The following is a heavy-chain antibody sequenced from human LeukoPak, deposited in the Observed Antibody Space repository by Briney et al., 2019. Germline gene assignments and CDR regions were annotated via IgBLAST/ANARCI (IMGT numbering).Heavy chain of an antibody. J-gene: IGHJ4*02. CDR1: GGSISSYY. D-gene: IGHD6-19*01. CDR2: IYYSGST. Sequence: SETLSLTCTVSGGSISSYYWSWIRQPPGKGLEWIGYIYYSGSTNYNPSLKSRVTISVDTSKNQFSLKLSSVTAADTAVYCCARHSPQWVDFDYWGQGTLVTVSS. CDR3: ARHSPQWVDFDY. V-gene: IGHV4-59*08.